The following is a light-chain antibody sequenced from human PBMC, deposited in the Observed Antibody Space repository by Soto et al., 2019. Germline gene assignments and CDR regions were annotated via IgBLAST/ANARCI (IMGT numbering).Light chain of an antibody. J-gene: IGKJ2*01. CDR3: QQYSDWPPYT. Sequence: EILMTQSPVTLSVSPGESATLSCRASQSVAYNLAWYQQKPGQAPRLLIYGASTRETDIPARFSGSGFGTEYTLTINSRQYEDVAVSYCQQYSDWPPYTFGQGTKLHIK. CDR1: QSVAYN. V-gene: IGKV3-15*01. CDR2: GAS.